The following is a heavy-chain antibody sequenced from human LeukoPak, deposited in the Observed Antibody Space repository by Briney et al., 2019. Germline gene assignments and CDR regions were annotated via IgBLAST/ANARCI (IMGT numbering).Heavy chain of an antibody. J-gene: IGHJ3*02. V-gene: IGHV4-59*05. CDR1: GGSISSYY. CDR3: ARPIAVANDAFDI. D-gene: IGHD6-19*01. CDR2: IYYSGST. Sequence: PSETLSLTCTVSGGSISSYYWSWIRQPPGKGLEWIGSIYYSGSTYYNPSLKSRVTISVDTSKNQFSLKLSSVTAADTAVYYCARPIAVANDAFDIWGQGTMVTVSS.